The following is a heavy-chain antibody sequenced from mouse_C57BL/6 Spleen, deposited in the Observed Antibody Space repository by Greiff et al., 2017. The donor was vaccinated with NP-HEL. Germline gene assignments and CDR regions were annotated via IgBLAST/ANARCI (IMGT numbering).Heavy chain of an antibody. V-gene: IGHV1-55*01. D-gene: IGHD1-1*01. CDR1: GYTFTSYW. CDR2: IYPGSGST. CDR3: ARCPTGYFDV. J-gene: IGHJ1*03. Sequence: VQLQQSGAELVKPGASVKMSCKASGYTFTSYWITWVKQRPGQGLEWIGDIYPGSGSTNYNEKFKSKATLTVDTSSSTAYMQLSSLTSEDSAVYYCARCPTGYFDVWGTRTTVTVSS.